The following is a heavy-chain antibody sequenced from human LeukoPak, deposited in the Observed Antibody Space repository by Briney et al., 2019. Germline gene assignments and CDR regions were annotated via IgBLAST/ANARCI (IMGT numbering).Heavy chain of an antibody. CDR2: IYTSGST. Sequence: PSETLSLTCTVSGGSISSGSYYWSWIRQPDGKGLEGIGRIYTSGSTNYNPSLKSRVTISVDTSKNQFPPKLSSATGADTAVYYCARVYYSSSYDYWYFDLWGRGTLVTVSS. D-gene: IGHD6-13*01. J-gene: IGHJ2*01. CDR3: ARVYYSSSYDYWYFDL. V-gene: IGHV4-61*02. CDR1: GGSISSGSYY.